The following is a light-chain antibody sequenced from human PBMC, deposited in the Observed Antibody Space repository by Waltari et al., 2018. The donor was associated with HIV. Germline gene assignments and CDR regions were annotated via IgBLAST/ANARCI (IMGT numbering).Light chain of an antibody. V-gene: IGKV2-30*01. CDR2: KIA. J-gene: IGKJ1*01. Sequence: EAVLTQSPVSLSVALGRPASISCISSQSRIYTDGNTYLNWFHQRPGQSPRRLIYKIANRDSGVPDRFSGSGSVTEFTLHISRVEAEDVGIFYCMQSTHWPGTFGQGTKVEIQ. CDR1: QSRIYTDGNTY. CDR3: MQSTHWPGT.